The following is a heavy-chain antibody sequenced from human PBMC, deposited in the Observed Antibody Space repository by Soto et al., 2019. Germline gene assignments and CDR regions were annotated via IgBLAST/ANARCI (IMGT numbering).Heavy chain of an antibody. V-gene: IGHV3-23*01. CDR1: GFTFSSYA. CDR2: ISGSGGST. D-gene: IGHD2-15*01. J-gene: IGHJ6*02. CDR3: ARDLVVVAATVIYYYYGMDV. Sequence: LRLSCAASGFTFSSYAMSWVRQAPGKGLEWVSAISGSGGSTYYADSVKGRFTISRDNAKNSLYLQMNSLRAEDTAVYYCARDLVVVAATVIYYYYGMDVWGQGTTVTVSS.